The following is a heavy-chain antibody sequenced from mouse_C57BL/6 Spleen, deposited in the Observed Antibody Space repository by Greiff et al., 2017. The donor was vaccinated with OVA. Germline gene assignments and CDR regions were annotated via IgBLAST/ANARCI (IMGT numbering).Heavy chain of an antibody. J-gene: IGHJ3*01. D-gene: IGHD2-4*01. CDR3: ARPSIYYDYHAWFAY. Sequence: VQLQQSVAELVRPGASVKLSCTASGFNIKNTYIHWVKQRPEQGLEWIGRIGPANGNTKYAPKFQGKATITADTSSNTAYLQLSSLTSEDTAIYYCARPSIYYDYHAWFAYWGQGTLVTVSA. CDR1: GFNIKNTY. CDR2: IGPANGNT. V-gene: IGHV14-3*01.